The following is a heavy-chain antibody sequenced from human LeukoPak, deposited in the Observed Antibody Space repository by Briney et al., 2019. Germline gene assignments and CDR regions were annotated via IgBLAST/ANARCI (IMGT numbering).Heavy chain of an antibody. CDR1: GYTFTSYY. D-gene: IGHD2/OR15-2a*01. V-gene: IGHV1-46*01. Sequence: GASVKVSYEASGYTFTSYYMHWVRQAPGQGLEWMGIINPSGGSTSYAQKFQGRVTMTRDMSTSTVYMELSSLRSEDTAVYYCARDGNTNYYYMDVWGKGTTVTVSS. J-gene: IGHJ6*03. CDR3: ARDGNTNYYYMDV. CDR2: INPSGGST.